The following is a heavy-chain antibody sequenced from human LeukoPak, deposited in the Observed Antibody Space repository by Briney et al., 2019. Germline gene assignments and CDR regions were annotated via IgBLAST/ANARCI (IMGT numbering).Heavy chain of an antibody. J-gene: IGHJ4*02. D-gene: IGHD4/OR15-4a*01. CDR2: IYSDNT. V-gene: IGHV3-53*01. CDR3: ARRAGAYSHPYDY. Sequence: GGSLRLSCAASGFTVSSNYMSWVRQAPGKGLEWVSFIYSDNTHYSNSVKGRFTISRDNSKNTLYLQMNSLRAEDTAVYYCARRAGAYSHPYDYWGQGTLVTVSS. CDR1: GFTVSSNY.